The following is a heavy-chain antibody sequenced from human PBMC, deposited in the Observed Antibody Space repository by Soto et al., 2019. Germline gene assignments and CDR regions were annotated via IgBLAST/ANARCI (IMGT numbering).Heavy chain of an antibody. CDR3: AREYYDFWSGYYGPYYYYGMDV. Sequence: AAGKGLGWVANIKQDGSEKYYVDSVKGRFTISRDNAKNSLYLQMNSLRAEDTAVYYCAREYYDFWSGYYGPYYYYGMDVWGQGTTVTVSS. CDR2: IKQDGSEK. J-gene: IGHJ6*02. V-gene: IGHV3-7*03. D-gene: IGHD3-3*01.